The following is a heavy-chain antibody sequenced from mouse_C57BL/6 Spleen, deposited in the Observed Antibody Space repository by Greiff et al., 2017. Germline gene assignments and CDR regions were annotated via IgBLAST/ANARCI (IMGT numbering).Heavy chain of an antibody. CDR2: INPNYGTT. D-gene: IGHD1-1*01. CDR1: GYSFTDYN. CDR3: ASRYGSDYFDY. V-gene: IGHV1-39*01. J-gene: IGHJ2*01. Sequence: EVQLQQSGPELVKPGASVKISCTASGYSFTDYNMNWVKQSNGKSLEWIGVINPNYGTTTYNQKFKGKATLTVDQSSSTAYMQLNSLTSEDSAVCYCASRYGSDYFDYWGQGTTLTVSS.